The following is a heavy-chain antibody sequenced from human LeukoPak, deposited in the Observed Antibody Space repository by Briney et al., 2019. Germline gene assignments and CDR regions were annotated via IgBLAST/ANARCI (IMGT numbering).Heavy chain of an antibody. D-gene: IGHD5-12*01. CDR2: ISSEGNDK. Sequence: GGSLRLSCAASGVTFRSYGMHWVRQAPGKGLERVALISSEGNDKLYGHSVRGRFTISRDDSKSTLYLQMNSLRAEDTAVYYCTTKVIRGNSGDDYDDWGQGTLVTVSS. CDR1: GVTFRSYG. V-gene: IGHV3-30*03. J-gene: IGHJ4*02. CDR3: TTKVIRGNSGDDYDD.